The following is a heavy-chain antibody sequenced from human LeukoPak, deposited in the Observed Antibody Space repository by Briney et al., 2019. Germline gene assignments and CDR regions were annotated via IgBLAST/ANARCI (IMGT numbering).Heavy chain of an antibody. CDR3: AKEFGYCSGSSCYRYYYYPMDV. CDR2: ISGDGGDT. J-gene: IGHJ6*02. CDR1: GFSFDDYA. D-gene: IGHD2-15*01. V-gene: IGHV3-43*02. Sequence: GGSLRLSCAASGFSFDDYAMHWVRQPPGKGLEWVSVISGDGGDTDYVDSVKGRFTISRDNSKDSLYPQMNSLRTEDTALYYCAKEFGYCSGSSCYRYYYYPMDVWGQGTTVTVYS.